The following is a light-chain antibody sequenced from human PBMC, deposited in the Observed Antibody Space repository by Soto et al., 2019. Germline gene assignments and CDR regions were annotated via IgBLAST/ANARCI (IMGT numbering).Light chain of an antibody. J-gene: IGLJ3*02. Sequence: QSALTQPASVSGSPGQSITISCTGTSSDVDAYKYVTWYQQHPGKAPKLIIYEVSNRPSGVSNRFSGYKSGSTASLTISGLRAEDEADYYCSSYTGSTTLFGGGTKLTVL. CDR1: SSDVDAYKY. CDR3: SSYTGSTTL. CDR2: EVS. V-gene: IGLV2-14*03.